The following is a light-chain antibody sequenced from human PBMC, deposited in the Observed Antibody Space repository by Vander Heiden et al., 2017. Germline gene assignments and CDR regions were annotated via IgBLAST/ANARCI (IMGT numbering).Light chain of an antibody. CDR2: EVS. Sequence: QSALTPPPSASGSPGQSVTISCPGTSSDVGGYNYVSWYQQHLGKAPKLMMYEVSKRPSGVPDRFSGSKSGNTASLTVSGLQAEDEADYYCSSYAGSNNVVFGGGTKLTVL. CDR1: SSDVGGYNY. CDR3: SSYAGSNNVV. J-gene: IGLJ2*01. V-gene: IGLV2-8*01.